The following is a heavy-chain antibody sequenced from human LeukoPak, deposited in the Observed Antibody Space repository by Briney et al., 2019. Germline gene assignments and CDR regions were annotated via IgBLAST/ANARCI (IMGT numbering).Heavy chain of an antibody. V-gene: IGHV3-23*01. CDR1: GFTFSSYA. CDR3: ARARAPRRYGDYSDY. J-gene: IGHJ4*02. D-gene: IGHD4-17*01. Sequence: PGGSLRLSCAASGFTFSSYAMSWVRQAPGKGLEWVSAISGSGGSTYYADSVKGRFTISRDNAKNSLYLQMNSLRAEDTAVYYCARARAPRRYGDYSDYWGQGTLVTVSS. CDR2: ISGSGGST.